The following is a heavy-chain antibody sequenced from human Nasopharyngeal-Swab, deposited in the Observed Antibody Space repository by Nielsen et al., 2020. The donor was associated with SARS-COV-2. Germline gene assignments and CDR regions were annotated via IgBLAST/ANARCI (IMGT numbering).Heavy chain of an antibody. V-gene: IGHV3-48*02. D-gene: IGHD6-19*01. J-gene: IGHJ4*02. Sequence: VGPAPGRGLEWVSYISSSSSTIYYADSVKGRFTISRDNAKNSLYLQMNSLRDEDTAVYYCARDPTYSSGWYGDYWGQGTLVTVSS. CDR3: ARDPTYSSGWYGDY. CDR2: ISSSSSTI.